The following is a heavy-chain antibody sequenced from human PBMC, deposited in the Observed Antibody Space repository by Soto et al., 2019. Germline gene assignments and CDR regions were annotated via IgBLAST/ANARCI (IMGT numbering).Heavy chain of an antibody. D-gene: IGHD3-22*01. CDR2: ISYDGSNK. V-gene: IGHV3-30-3*01. Sequence: QVQLVESGGGVVQPGRSLRLSCAASGFTFSSYAMHWVRQAPGKGLEWVAVISYDGSNKYYADSVKGRFTISRDNSENTLYLEMNSLRAEDTAVYYCARDLEIVAEYAFDIWGQGTMVTVSS. J-gene: IGHJ3*02. CDR1: GFTFSSYA. CDR3: ARDLEIVAEYAFDI.